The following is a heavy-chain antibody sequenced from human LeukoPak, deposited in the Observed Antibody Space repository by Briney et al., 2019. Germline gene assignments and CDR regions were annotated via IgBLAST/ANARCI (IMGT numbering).Heavy chain of an antibody. J-gene: IGHJ4*02. CDR3: ARAGVSYFDY. CDR2: IRYDGSNK. CDR1: GFTFSSYG. Sequence: GGSLRLSCAASGFTFSSYGMHWVRQAPGKGLEWVAFIRYDGSNKYYADSVKGRFTISRDNSKNTQYLQMNSLRAEDTAVYYCARAGVSYFDYWGQGTLVTVSS. D-gene: IGHD2-8*01. V-gene: IGHV3-30*02.